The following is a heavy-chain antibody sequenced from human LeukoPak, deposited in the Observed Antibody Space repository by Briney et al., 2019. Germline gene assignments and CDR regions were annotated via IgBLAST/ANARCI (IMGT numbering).Heavy chain of an antibody. V-gene: IGHV3-74*01. Sequence: GGSLRLSCATSGFTFSNYMMHWVRQAPGKGLVWVSRIKSDGITITYADSVKGRFTISRDNAKNTLYLQMNSLRAEDTAVYYCLRDLNWSLDQWGQGTLVTVSS. J-gene: IGHJ4*02. D-gene: IGHD1-20*01. CDR3: LRDLNWSLDQ. CDR1: GFTFSNYM. CDR2: IKSDGITI.